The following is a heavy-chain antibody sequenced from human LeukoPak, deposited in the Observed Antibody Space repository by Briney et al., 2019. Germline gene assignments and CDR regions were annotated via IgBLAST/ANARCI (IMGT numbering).Heavy chain of an antibody. CDR2: ISTTSAYI. CDR1: GFTFSGYS. V-gene: IGHV3-21*01. Sequence: GGSLRLSCAASGFTFSGYSMNWVRQAPGKGLEWVSSISTTSAYIYYADSVKGRLTTSRDNAKSSLYLEMNSLRAEDTAVYYCARDGAAAAGRYFDYWGQGSLVTVSS. CDR3: ARDGAAAAGRYFDY. J-gene: IGHJ4*02. D-gene: IGHD6-13*01.